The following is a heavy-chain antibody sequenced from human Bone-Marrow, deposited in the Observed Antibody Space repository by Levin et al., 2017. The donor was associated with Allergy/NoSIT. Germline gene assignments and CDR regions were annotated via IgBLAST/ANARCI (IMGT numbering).Heavy chain of an antibody. CDR2: VYYNGPT. J-gene: IGHJ4*02. D-gene: IGHD5-12*01. CDR1: GGSITTYY. V-gene: IGHV4-59*01. Sequence: SEILSLTCAVSGGSITTYYWNWIRQPPGKGLEWIGYVYYNGPTYYNPSLESRVTISIDTSRNQFFLKLTSVTAADTAVYYCTRGTGYSGYPDYWGRGTLVTVSS. CDR3: TRGTGYSGYPDY.